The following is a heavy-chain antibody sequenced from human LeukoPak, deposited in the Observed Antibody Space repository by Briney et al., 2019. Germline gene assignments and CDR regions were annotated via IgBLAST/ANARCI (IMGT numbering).Heavy chain of an antibody. CDR1: GGSISSYY. CDR2: IHASGST. Sequence: PSETLSLTCTVSGGSISSYYWSWIRQPPGKGLEWIGRIHASGSTNYNSSLKTRVAMSLDTSKNHSSLNLTSVTAADTAVYYCARETRESRYFDLWGRGTPVTVSS. D-gene: IGHD4-23*01. V-gene: IGHV4-4*07. J-gene: IGHJ2*01. CDR3: ARETRESRYFDL.